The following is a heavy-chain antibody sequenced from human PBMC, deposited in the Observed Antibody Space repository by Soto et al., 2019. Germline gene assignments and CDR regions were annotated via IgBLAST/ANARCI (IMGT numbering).Heavy chain of an antibody. D-gene: IGHD6-13*01. J-gene: IGHJ1*01. CDR2: IYSDGST. V-gene: IGHV3-66*01. CDR3: ASGISEH. Sequence: EVQLVESGGGLVQPGGSLRLSCAASGFTVSSNYMSWVRQAPGKGPEWVSTIYSDGSTYYADAVKGRFPISRDNSKNTLYLQMNSLRAEDTAVYYCASGISEHWGQGTLVTVSS. CDR1: GFTVSSNY.